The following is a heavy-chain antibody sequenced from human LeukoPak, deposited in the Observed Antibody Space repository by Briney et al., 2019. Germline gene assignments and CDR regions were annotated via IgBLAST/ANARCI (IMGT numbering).Heavy chain of an antibody. D-gene: IGHD6-19*01. Sequence: TGGSLRLSCAASGFTFSSYSMNWVRQAPGKGLEWVSSISSSSSYIYYADSVKGRFTISRDNSKNTLYLQMNSLRAEDTAVYYCAKGGDSSGWRLYYYYYYMDVWGKGTTVTVSS. CDR3: AKGGDSSGWRLYYYYYYMDV. CDR1: GFTFSSYS. CDR2: ISSSSSYI. V-gene: IGHV3-21*04. J-gene: IGHJ6*03.